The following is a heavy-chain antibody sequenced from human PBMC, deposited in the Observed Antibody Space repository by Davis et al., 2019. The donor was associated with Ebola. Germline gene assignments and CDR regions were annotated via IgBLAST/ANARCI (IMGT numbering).Heavy chain of an antibody. CDR1: GFTFSSYG. CDR3: ARDSHGGSCVDY. CDR2: IWYDGSNK. V-gene: IGHV3-33*01. J-gene: IGHJ4*02. D-gene: IGHD2-15*01. Sequence: GGSLRLSCAASGFTFSSYGMHWVRQAPGKGLEWVAVIWYDGSNKYYADSVKGRFTISRDNSKNTLYLQMNSLRAEDTAVYYCARDSHGGSCVDYWGQGTLVTVSS.